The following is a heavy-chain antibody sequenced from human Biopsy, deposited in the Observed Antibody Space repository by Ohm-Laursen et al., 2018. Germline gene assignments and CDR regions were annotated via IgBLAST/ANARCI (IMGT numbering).Heavy chain of an antibody. J-gene: IGHJ5*02. Sequence: GTLSLTCAVSGGSFTGHYWTWIRQPPRKGLEWIGSIFYRGSTHYKPSLKSRVNISVDTSKNQFSLKLNSVTAADTAVYYCARDYDTSGYYYVSWGQGTLVTVSS. CDR2: IFYRGST. CDR1: GGSFTGHY. D-gene: IGHD3-22*01. CDR3: ARDYDTSGYYYVS. V-gene: IGHV4-34*12.